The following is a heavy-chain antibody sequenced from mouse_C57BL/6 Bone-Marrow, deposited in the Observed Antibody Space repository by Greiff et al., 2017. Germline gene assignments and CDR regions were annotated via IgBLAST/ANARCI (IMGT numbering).Heavy chain of an antibody. D-gene: IGHD1-1*01. CDR3: ARIYYGRRYGFAY. Sequence: QVQLQQPGAELVRPGTSVKLSCKASGYTFISYWMHWVKQRPGQGLEWIGVIDPSDSYTNYNQKLKGKATLTVDTSSSTAYMQLSSLTSEDSAVYYCARIYYGRRYGFAYWDQGTLVTVSA. J-gene: IGHJ3*01. V-gene: IGHV1-59*01. CDR1: GYTFISYW. CDR2: IDPSDSYT.